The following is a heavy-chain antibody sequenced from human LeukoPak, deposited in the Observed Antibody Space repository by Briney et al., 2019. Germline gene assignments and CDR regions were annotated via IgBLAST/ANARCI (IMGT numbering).Heavy chain of an antibody. V-gene: IGHV4-61*08. D-gene: IGHD3-9*01. J-gene: IGHJ4*02. CDR2: IYYSGST. CDR3: ARHITYYDILTGYSNFDY. CDR1: GGSISSGGYY. Sequence: PSQTLSLTCTVSGGSISSGGYYWSWIRQPPGKGLEWIGYIYYSGSTNYNPSLKSRVTISVDTSKNQSSLKLSSVTAADTAVYYCARHITYYDILTGYSNFDYWGQGTLVTVSS.